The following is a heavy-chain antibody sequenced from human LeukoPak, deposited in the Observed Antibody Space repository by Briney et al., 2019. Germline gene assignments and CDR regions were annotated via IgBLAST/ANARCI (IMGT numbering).Heavy chain of an antibody. Sequence: GGSLRLSCAASGFTFSSYAMSWVRQAPGKGLEWVSAISGSGGSTYYADSVKGRFTISRDNSKNTLYLQMNSLRAEDTAVYYSATNVDAAMVPDYWGQGTLVTVSS. J-gene: IGHJ4*02. CDR3: ATNVDAAMVPDY. V-gene: IGHV3-23*01. CDR1: GFTFSSYA. D-gene: IGHD5-18*01. CDR2: ISGSGGST.